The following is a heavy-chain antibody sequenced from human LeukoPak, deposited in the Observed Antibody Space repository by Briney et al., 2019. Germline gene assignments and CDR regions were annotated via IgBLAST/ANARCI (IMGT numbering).Heavy chain of an antibody. CDR3: AKDQKWGPADYYFDS. V-gene: IGHV3-30*18. D-gene: IGHD2-2*01. Sequence: GGSLRLSCAASGFTLSRYAMHWVRQAPGKGLEWVTVISTDGKDKKYADSVKGRFAISRDNSKDTLDLQMNSLRAEDTAVYYCAKDQKWGPADYYFDSWGQGTLVTVSS. J-gene: IGHJ4*02. CDR2: ISTDGKDK. CDR1: GFTLSRYA.